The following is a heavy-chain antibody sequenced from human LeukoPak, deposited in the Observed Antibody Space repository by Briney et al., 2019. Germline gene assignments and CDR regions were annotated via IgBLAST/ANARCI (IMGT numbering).Heavy chain of an antibody. CDR3: ARASQQAAAGVIWFDP. D-gene: IGHD6-13*01. J-gene: IGHJ5*02. CDR2: ISAYSGNT. V-gene: IGHV1-18*01. CDR1: GYTFTSYG. Sequence: ASVKVSCKASGYTFTSYGISWVRQAPGQGLEWMGWISAYSGNTNYAQKLQGRVTMTTDTSTSTAYMELRSLRSDDTAAYYCARASQQAAAGVIWFDPWGQGTLVTVSS.